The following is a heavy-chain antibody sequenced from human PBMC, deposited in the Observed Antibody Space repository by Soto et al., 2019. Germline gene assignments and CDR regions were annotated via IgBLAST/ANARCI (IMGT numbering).Heavy chain of an antibody. CDR3: ASPRLSSDGTTPIDY. CDR2: ISFDGSTK. Sequence: QVQLVESGGGVVQPGRSLRLSCAASGFTFNNYAMHWVRQAPGKWLEWVAVISFDGSTKYYADSVKGRFTISRDNSKNTLYLPIDSLRAEDTAVYYCASPRLSSDGTTPIDYWGQGTLVTVS. J-gene: IGHJ4*02. CDR1: GFTFNNYA. D-gene: IGHD1-1*01. V-gene: IGHV3-30-3*01.